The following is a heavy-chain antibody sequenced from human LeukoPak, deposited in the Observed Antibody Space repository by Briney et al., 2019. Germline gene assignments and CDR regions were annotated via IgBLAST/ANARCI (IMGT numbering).Heavy chain of an antibody. CDR3: AKDPGYGDYVGAFDI. CDR2: ISYDGSNE. V-gene: IGHV3-30*18. J-gene: IGHJ3*02. CDR1: GFTFSSYG. D-gene: IGHD4-17*01. Sequence: GVSLRLSCAASGFTFSSYGMHWVRQAPGKGLEWVAVISYDGSNEYYADSVKGRFTISRDNSKDTLYLQMNSLRAEDTAVYYCAKDPGYGDYVGAFDIWGQGTMVTVSS.